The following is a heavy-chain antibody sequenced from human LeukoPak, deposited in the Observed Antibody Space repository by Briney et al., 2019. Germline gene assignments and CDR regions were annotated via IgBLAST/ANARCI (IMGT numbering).Heavy chain of an antibody. CDR2: IKQDGSEK. D-gene: IGHD1-14*01. CDR3: ARDPYHRLGPPLDL. Sequence: GGSLRLSCAASGFTFSSYWMSWVRQAPGKGLEWVANIKQDGSEKYYVDSVKGRFTISRDNAKNSLYLQMNSLRAEDTAVYYCARDPYHRLGPPLDLWGQGTLVTVSS. V-gene: IGHV3-7*01. J-gene: IGHJ5*02. CDR1: GFTFSSYW.